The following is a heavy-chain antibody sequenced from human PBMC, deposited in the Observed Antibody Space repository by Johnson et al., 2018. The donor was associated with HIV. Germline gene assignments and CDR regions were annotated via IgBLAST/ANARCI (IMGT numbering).Heavy chain of an antibody. Sequence: VQLVESGGGVVQPGRSLRLSCAASGFTFSSYGMHWVRQAPGKGLEWVSGINWNGDSTDYADSVKGRFTISRDNAKNSLFLQMNSLRAEDTALYYCARVSDDYGGNPAAWGAFDIWGQGTMVTVSS. D-gene: IGHD4-23*01. CDR2: INWNGDST. V-gene: IGHV3-20*04. CDR1: GFTFSSYG. CDR3: ARVSDDYGGNPAAWGAFDI. J-gene: IGHJ3*02.